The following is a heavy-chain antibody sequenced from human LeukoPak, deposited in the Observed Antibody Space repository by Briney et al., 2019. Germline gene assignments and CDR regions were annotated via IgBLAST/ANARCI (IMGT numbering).Heavy chain of an antibody. Sequence: ASVKVSCKASGYTFTGYYMHWVRQAPGQGLEWMGWINPNSGGTNYAQKFEGSVTITRDTSISTAYMELSRLRSDDTAVYYCARDIGQELQFDYWGQGTLVTVSS. V-gene: IGHV1-2*02. CDR2: INPNSGGT. CDR1: GYTFTGYY. J-gene: IGHJ4*02. CDR3: ARDIGQELQFDY. D-gene: IGHD1-7*01.